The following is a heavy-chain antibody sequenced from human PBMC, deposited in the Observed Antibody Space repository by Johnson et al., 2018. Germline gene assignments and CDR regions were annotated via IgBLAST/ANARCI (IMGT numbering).Heavy chain of an antibody. CDR3: ARQIITGSTLGDGMDV. J-gene: IGHJ6*02. CDR1: GYSFTSYW. Sequence: VQLVQSGAEVKKPGESLKISCKGSGYSFTSYWIGWVRQMPGKGLEWMGIIYPGDSDTRYSPSFHGQVTISADKSSSTAYLQWTSLKASDTAMYYCARQIITGSTLGDGMDVWGHGTRVTVSS. D-gene: IGHD1-7*01. V-gene: IGHV5-51*01. CDR2: IYPGDSDT.